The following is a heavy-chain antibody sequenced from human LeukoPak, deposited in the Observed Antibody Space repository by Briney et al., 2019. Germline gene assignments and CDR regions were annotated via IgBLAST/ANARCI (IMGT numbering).Heavy chain of an antibody. CDR1: GFTFSSYA. V-gene: IGHV3-23*01. J-gene: IGHJ4*02. CDR2: ISGSGGST. Sequence: GGFLRLSCPASGFTFSSYAMSWVRQAPGKGLEWVSAISGSGGSTYYADSVKGRFTISRDNSKSTLYLQMNSLRAEDTAVYYCGRDLAWGAFDYWSQGTLVTVSS. CDR3: GRDLAWGAFDY. D-gene: IGHD7-27*01.